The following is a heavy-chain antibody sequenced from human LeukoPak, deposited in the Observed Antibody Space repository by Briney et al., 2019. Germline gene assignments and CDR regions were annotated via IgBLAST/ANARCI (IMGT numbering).Heavy chain of an antibody. D-gene: IGHD3-22*01. CDR2: IIPIFGTA. V-gene: IGHV1-69*05. Sequence: GASVKVSCKASGGTFTSYAISWVRQAPGHGLEWMGGIIPIFGTANYAQKFQCRVTITTDESTSTAYMELSSLRSEDTAVYYCARDRADSSGYYYRFDYWGQGTLVTVSS. J-gene: IGHJ4*02. CDR3: ARDRADSSGYYYRFDY. CDR1: GGTFTSYA.